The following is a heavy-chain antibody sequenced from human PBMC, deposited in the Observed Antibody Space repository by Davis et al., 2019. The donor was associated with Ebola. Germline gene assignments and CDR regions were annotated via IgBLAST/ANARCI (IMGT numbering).Heavy chain of an antibody. Sequence: GGSLRLSCAASGFTFSSYSMNWVRQAPGKGLEWVSIISGDGGTTVYADSVKGRFTISRDNSKNTLYLQMNSLRAEDTAVYYCAKDGGVAAAGYYYYYGMDVWGKGTTVTVSS. CDR1: GFTFSSYS. CDR3: AKDGGVAAAGYYYYYGMDV. J-gene: IGHJ6*04. CDR2: ISGDGGTT. D-gene: IGHD6-13*01. V-gene: IGHV3-23*01.